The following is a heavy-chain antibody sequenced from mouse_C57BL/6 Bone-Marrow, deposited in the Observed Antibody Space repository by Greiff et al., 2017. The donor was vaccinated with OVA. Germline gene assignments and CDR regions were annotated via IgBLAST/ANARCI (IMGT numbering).Heavy chain of an antibody. CDR3: ARASGTGNYAMDG. D-gene: IGHD4-1*01. Sequence: VKLQESGPGLVAPSQSLSITCTVSGFSLTSYAISWVRPPPGTGLEWLGVIWSCGGSNYHSALKSRLSISKDNSKSQIFLKRTSLQTDDTARYDCARASGTGNYAMDGWGKGTTVTVSS. CDR1: GFSLTSYA. CDR2: IWSCGGS. J-gene: IGHJ4*01. V-gene: IGHV2-9-1*01.